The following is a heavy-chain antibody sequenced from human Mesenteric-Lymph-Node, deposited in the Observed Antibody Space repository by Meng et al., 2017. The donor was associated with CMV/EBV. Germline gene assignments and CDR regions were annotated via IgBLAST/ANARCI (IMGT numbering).Heavy chain of an antibody. Sequence: GESLKISCAASGFTFSSYAMSWVRQAPGKGLEWVSAISGSGGSPYYADSVKGRFTISRDNSKNTLYLQMNSLRAEDTAVYYCAKWGYYDSSGYDYWGQGTLVTVSS. V-gene: IGHV3-23*01. CDR3: AKWGYYDSSGYDY. CDR2: ISGSGGSP. J-gene: IGHJ4*02. D-gene: IGHD3-22*01. CDR1: GFTFSSYA.